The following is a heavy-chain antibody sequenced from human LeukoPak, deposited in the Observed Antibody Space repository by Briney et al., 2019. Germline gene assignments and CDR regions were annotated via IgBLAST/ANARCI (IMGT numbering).Heavy chain of an antibody. Sequence: GGSLRLSCAASGFRFSSHWMSWVRQAPGKGLEGVATIKQDGSEKYYVDSVKGRFTISRDNAKNSLYLQMNSLRAEDTAVYYCARDRQQLDGFDYWGQGTLVTVSS. CDR2: IKQDGSEK. D-gene: IGHD6-13*01. V-gene: IGHV3-7*01. CDR3: ARDRQQLDGFDY. J-gene: IGHJ4*02. CDR1: GFRFSSHW.